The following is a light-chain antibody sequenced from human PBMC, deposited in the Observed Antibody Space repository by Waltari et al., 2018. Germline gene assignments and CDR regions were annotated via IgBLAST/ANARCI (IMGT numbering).Light chain of an antibody. Sequence: EVVMTQSPVTPSVSPGERATLSCRASQSVSNNLAWYQHKPGQAPRLVMYDASTRASGRPARFSGTGSGREFTLTINSLQSEDVAIYYCQQYSNWPPWTFGQGTTVEIK. CDR3: QQYSNWPPWT. CDR1: QSVSNN. J-gene: IGKJ1*01. CDR2: DAS. V-gene: IGKV3-15*01.